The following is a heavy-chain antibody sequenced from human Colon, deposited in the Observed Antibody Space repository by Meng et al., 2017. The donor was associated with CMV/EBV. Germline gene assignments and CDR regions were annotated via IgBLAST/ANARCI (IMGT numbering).Heavy chain of an antibody. Sequence: GESLKISCVASGFTFSDYYMSWIRQAPGKGLEWLSYISSGGSTIYYADSVKGRFTISRDNAKSTQYLQMNSLRVEDTGVYYCARRLPYFGMDVWGQGTTVTVSS. CDR1: GFTFSDYY. V-gene: IGHV3-11*04. CDR3: ARRLPYFGMDV. J-gene: IGHJ6*02. CDR2: ISSGGSTI.